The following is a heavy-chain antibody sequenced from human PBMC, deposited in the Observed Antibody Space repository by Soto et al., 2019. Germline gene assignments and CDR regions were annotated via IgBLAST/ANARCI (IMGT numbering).Heavy chain of an antibody. V-gene: IGHV3-23*01. Sequence: PGGSLRLSCAASGFTFSSYAMSWVRQAPGKGLEWVSAISGSGGSTYYADSVKGRFTISRDNSKNTLYLQMNSLRAEDTAVYYCAKGYYYDSSGYWGPVDYWGQGTLVTVSS. CDR3: AKGYYYDSSGYWGPVDY. CDR2: ISGSGGST. J-gene: IGHJ4*02. CDR1: GFTFSSYA. D-gene: IGHD3-22*01.